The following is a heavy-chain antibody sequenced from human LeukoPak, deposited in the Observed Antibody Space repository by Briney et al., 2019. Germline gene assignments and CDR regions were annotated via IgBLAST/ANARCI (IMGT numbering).Heavy chain of an antibody. V-gene: IGHV1-2*02. Sequence: ASVKVSCKASGYTFTGYYMHWVRQAPGQGLEWMGWINPNSGGTNYAQKFQGRVTMTRDTSISTAYMELSRLRSDDTAVYYCARDTMVYATNYYYYYMDVWGKGTTVTVS. D-gene: IGHD2-8*01. CDR3: ARDTMVYATNYYYYYMDV. J-gene: IGHJ6*03. CDR1: GYTFTGYY. CDR2: INPNSGGT.